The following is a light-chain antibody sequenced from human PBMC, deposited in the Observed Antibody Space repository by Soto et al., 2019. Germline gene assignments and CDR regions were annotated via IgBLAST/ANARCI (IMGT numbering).Light chain of an antibody. CDR2: DVS. CDR1: SSDVGGYNY. J-gene: IGLJ2*01. Sequence: QSALTQPASVSGSPGQSITISCTGTSSDVGGYNYVSWYQQQPGKAPQLMIYDVSNRPSGVSNRFSGSKSDNTASLTITGLQAEDEDDYYCSSYTSSSTVVFGGGTKLTVL. CDR3: SSYTSSSTVV. V-gene: IGLV2-14*01.